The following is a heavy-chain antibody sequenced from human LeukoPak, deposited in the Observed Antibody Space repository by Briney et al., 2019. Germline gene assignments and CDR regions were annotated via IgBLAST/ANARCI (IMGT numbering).Heavy chain of an antibody. CDR1: GFTFSSYA. CDR2: ISGSGGST. D-gene: IGHD3-10*01. J-gene: IGHJ6*02. Sequence: GGSLRLSCAASGFTFSSYAMSWVRQAPGKGLEWVSAISGSGGSTYYADSVKGRFTISRDNSKNTLYLQMNSLRAEDTAVYYCAKDEGDYYGSGSYYKVPYYYGMDVWGQGTTVTVSS. CDR3: AKDEGDYYGSGSYYKVPYYYGMDV. V-gene: IGHV3-23*01.